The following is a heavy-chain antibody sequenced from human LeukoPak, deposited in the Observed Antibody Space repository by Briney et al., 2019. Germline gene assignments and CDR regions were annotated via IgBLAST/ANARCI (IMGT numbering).Heavy chain of an antibody. CDR1: GHSISSGSY. D-gene: IGHD3-10*01. J-gene: IGHJ5*02. V-gene: IGHV4-38-2*01. CDR3: ARTYYYGSFEKDRFDP. CDR2: LYHSGST. Sequence: SETLSLTCAVSGHSISSGSYWGWIRQPPGKGLEWFGSLYHSGSTFYNPSLMSRVTISVDTSNNQFSLKLSSVAAADTAVYYCARTYYYGSFEKDRFDPWGQGTLVTVSS.